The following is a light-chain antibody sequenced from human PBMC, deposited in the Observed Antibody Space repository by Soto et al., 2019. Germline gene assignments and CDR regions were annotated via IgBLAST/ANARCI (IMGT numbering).Light chain of an antibody. CDR3: NSYTRNNNYV. Sequence: QSVLTQPASVSGSPGQAITISCSGTSSDVGAFNYVSWYQQHPGKAPKLMIYDVSNRPSGVSNRFSGSKSGNTASLTISGLRAEDEADYYCNSYTRNNNYVFGTGTKVTV. J-gene: IGLJ1*01. V-gene: IGLV2-14*03. CDR1: SSDVGAFNY. CDR2: DVS.